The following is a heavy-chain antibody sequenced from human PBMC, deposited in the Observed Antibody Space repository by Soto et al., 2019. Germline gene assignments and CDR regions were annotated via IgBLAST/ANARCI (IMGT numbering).Heavy chain of an antibody. CDR2: IYQSGVT. D-gene: IGHD6-19*01. CDR1: GDSYSISTYS. Sequence: SETLSLTCNMSGDSYSISTYSWSWIRQPPGKALQWIGFIYQSGVTSYNPSLASRVSISLDRSNNQCSLKLKSATAADTAVYFCAGMPYTSGLRFDPWGPGTLVTAPQ. CDR3: AGMPYTSGLRFDP. V-gene: IGHV4-30-2*01. J-gene: IGHJ5*02.